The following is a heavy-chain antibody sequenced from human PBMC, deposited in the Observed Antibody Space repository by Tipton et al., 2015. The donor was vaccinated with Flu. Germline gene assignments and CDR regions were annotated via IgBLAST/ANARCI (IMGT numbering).Heavy chain of an antibody. J-gene: IGHJ4*02. V-gene: IGHV1-18*01. Sequence: QLVQSGAEVKKPGASVKVSCKASGYPFTSYDITWVRQAPGQGLEWLGWIGAYNGNTNYVQKLQGRVTMTTDTSTSTAQMELRSLRSGETGVCFCARAAVWYCGSGSCYVDYWGQGTLVTVSS. CDR3: ARAAVWYCGSGSCYVDY. CDR2: IGAYNGNT. D-gene: IGHD2-2*01. CDR1: GYPFTSYD.